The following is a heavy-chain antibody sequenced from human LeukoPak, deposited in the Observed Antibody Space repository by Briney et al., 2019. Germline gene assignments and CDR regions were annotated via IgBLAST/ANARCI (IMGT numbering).Heavy chain of an antibody. CDR1: GLTFSNYW. CDR2: INWNGGST. Sequence: PGGSLRLSCAASGLTFSNYWMSWVRQAPGKGLEWVSGINWNGGSTGYADSVKGRFTISRDNAKNSLYLQMNSLRAEDTALYYCARGDSGSSHDYWGQGTLVTVSS. D-gene: IGHD1-26*01. CDR3: ARGDSGSSHDY. J-gene: IGHJ4*02. V-gene: IGHV3-20*04.